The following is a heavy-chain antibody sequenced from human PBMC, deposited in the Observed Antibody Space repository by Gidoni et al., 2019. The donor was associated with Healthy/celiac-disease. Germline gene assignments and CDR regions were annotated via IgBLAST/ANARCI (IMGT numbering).Heavy chain of an antibody. V-gene: IGHV3-53*04. CDR1: GFTVSSNS. J-gene: IGHJ3*02. CDR2: IYSGGST. CDR3: ARDHGYYDSSGYYPDAFDI. D-gene: IGHD3-22*01. Sequence: EVQLVESGGGLVQPGGSLRLSCAASGFTVSSNSMSWVRQAPGKGLEWVSVIYSGGSTYYADSVKGRFTISRHNSKNTLYLQMNSLRAEDTAVYYCARDHGYYDSSGYYPDAFDIWGQGTMVTVSS.